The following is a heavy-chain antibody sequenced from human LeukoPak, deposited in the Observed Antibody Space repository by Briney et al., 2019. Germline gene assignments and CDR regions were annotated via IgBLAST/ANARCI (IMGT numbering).Heavy chain of an antibody. D-gene: IGHD1-26*01. CDR1: GFTFSSYA. J-gene: IGHJ4*02. V-gene: IGHV3-30-3*01. Sequence: QPGRSLRLSCAASGFTFSSYAMHWVRQAPGKGLEWVAVILYDGSNKYYADSVKGRFTISRDNSKNTLYLQMNSLRAEDTAVYYCARDPTSGTLYYFDYWGQGTLVTVSS. CDR3: ARDPTSGTLYYFDY. CDR2: ILYDGSNK.